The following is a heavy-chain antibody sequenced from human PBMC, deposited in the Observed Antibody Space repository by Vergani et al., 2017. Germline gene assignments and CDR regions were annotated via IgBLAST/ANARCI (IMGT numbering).Heavy chain of an antibody. Sequence: QVHLVESGGGVVQPGRSLRLSCVVSGFTSSYYGMHWVRQAPGKGLEWGAVISYDGTQKYYADSVKGRLTISRDNSKSTLYLQMNSLRTEDTAVYYCATKSCGTPGCQIGYFREWGQGTLVTVSS. CDR1: GFTSSYYG. CDR2: ISYDGTQK. D-gene: IGHD1-1*01. J-gene: IGHJ1*01. V-gene: IGHV3-30*03. CDR3: ATKSCGTPGCQIGYFRE.